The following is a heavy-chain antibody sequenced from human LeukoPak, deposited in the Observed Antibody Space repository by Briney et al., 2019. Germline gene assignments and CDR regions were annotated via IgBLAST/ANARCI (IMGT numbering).Heavy chain of an antibody. Sequence: GGSLRLSCAASGFTFSTYAMSWVRQAPGKGLEWVAGISGSGGSTIYADSVKGRFTISRDNPKNTPYLQMNSLRAEDTAFYFCAKRGVVIRVFLVGFHKEAFYFESWGQGALVTVSS. D-gene: IGHD3/OR15-3a*01. CDR1: GFTFSTYA. V-gene: IGHV3-23*01. J-gene: IGHJ4*02. CDR2: ISGSGGST. CDR3: AKRGVVIRVFLVGFHKEAFYFES.